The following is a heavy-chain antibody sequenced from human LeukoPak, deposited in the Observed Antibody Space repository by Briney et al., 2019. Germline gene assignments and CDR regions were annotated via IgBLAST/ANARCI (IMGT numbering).Heavy chain of an antibody. V-gene: IGHV4-59*01. Sequence: SETLSLTCTVSGGSLNSYYWSWIRQPPGKRLEWIGYIYYSGSTNYNPSLKSRVSISVDTSKNQFSLKLSSVTAADTAVYYCARHTGSYSFDYWGQGTLVTVSS. CDR1: GGSLNSYY. D-gene: IGHD5-18*01. CDR3: ARHTGSYSFDY. J-gene: IGHJ4*02. CDR2: IYYSGST.